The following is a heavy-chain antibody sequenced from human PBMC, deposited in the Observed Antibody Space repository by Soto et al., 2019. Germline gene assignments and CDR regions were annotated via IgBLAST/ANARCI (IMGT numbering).Heavy chain of an antibody. CDR1: GGSLKSGGYY. Sequence: QVQLQESGPGLVKPSQTLSLTCTVSGGSLKSGGYYWSWIRQHPGRGLEWIGYIYYTGRTYYNPSRESPDAISVDTCKDQFSLNPSTVPAADTAGYFSARDVSSNHNCIVLWGHGTLVSVSS. D-gene: IGHD2-2*01. V-gene: IGHV4-31*01. CDR3: ARDVSSNHNCIVL. CDR2: IYYTGRT. J-gene: IGHJ5*02.